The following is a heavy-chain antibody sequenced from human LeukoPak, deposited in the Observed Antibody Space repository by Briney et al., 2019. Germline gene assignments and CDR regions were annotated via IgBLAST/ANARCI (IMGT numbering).Heavy chain of an antibody. CDR3: ARDRTMPSGFDP. CDR1: GLTFSSYS. V-gene: IGHV3-21*01. CDR2: ISSSSSYI. D-gene: IGHD2-2*01. J-gene: IGHJ5*02. Sequence: KTGGSLRLSCAASGLTFSSYSMNWVRQAPGKGLEWVSSISSSSSYIYYADSVKGRFTISRDNAKNSLYLQMNSLRAEDTAVYYCARDRTMPSGFDPWSQGTLVTVSS.